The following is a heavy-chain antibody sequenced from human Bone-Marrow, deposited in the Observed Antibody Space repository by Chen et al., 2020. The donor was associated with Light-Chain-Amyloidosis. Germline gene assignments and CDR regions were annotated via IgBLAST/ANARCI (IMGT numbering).Heavy chain of an antibody. CDR3: ARRRDGYNFDY. J-gene: IGHJ4*02. CDR1: GYTFPNYW. V-gene: IGHV5-51*01. CDR2: SYPDDSDA. Sequence: ELQLEQSGPEVKKPGESLKISCTGSGYTFPNYWIGWVRQMPGKGLAWMGVSYPDDSDARYSPSFEGQVTISADKSITTAYLQWRSLKASDTAMYYCARRRDGYNFDYWGQGTLVTVSS. D-gene: IGHD5-12*01.